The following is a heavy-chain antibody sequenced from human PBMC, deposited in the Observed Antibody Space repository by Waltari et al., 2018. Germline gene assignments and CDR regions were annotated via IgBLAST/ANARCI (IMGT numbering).Heavy chain of an antibody. J-gene: IGHJ4*02. CDR2: AYHSGST. CDR1: GYSISSGHF. V-gene: IGHV4-38-2*02. CDR3: ARLFGEYSSDWYAY. D-gene: IGHD6-19*01. Sequence: QVQLQESGPGLVKPSETLSLTCTVSGYSISSGHFWGWIRQPPGKGLEWIGSAYHSGSTSYHPSLKSRVFISVDTSKNQFSLELSSVTAADTAVYYCARLFGEYSSDWYAYWGQGNLVTVSS.